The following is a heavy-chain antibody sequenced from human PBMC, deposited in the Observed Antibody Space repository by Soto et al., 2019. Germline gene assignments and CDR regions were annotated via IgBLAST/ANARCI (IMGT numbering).Heavy chain of an antibody. J-gene: IGHJ6*02. CDR3: ARVHGLPIVVVPAAIITRPPSKYYYGMDV. CDR2: IYHSGST. D-gene: IGHD2-2*02. CDR1: GGSISSSNW. V-gene: IGHV4-4*02. Sequence: KPSETLSLTCAVSGGSISSSNWWSWVRQPPGKGLEWIGEIYHSGSTNYNPSLKSRVTISVDKSKNQFSLKLSSVTAADTAVYYCARVHGLPIVVVPAAIITRPPSKYYYGMDVWGQGTTVTVSS.